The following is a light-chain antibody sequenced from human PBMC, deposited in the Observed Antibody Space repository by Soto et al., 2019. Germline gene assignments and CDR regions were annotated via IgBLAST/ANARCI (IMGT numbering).Light chain of an antibody. CDR1: QSVSSSY. J-gene: IGKJ1*01. CDR2: GAS. Sequence: EIVLKQSPATLSLSTGERATLSCRASQSVSSSYLAWYQQKPGQAPRLLIYGASSRATGIPDRFSGSGSGTDFTLTISRLEPEDFAVYYCQQYGSSGTFGQGTKVDIK. CDR3: QQYGSSGT. V-gene: IGKV3-20*01.